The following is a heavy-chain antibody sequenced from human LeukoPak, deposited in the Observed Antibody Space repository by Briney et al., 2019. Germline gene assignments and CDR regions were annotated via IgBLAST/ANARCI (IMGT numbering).Heavy chain of an antibody. CDR2: IYYSGSS. CDR3: ASYRGDYCSSTSCSYYYYYYMDV. V-gene: IGHV4-39*01. J-gene: IGHJ6*03. Sequence: SETLSLTCTVSGGSISSSTYYWGWIRQPPGKGLEWIGSIYYSGSSSYNPSLKSRVTISVDTSKNQFSLKLSSVTAADTAVYYCASYRGDYCSSTSCSYYYYYYMDVWGKGTTVTVSS. D-gene: IGHD2-2*01. CDR1: GGSISSSTYY.